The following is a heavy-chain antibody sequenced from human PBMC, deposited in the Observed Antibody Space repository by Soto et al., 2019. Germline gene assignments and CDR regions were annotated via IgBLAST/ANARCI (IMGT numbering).Heavy chain of an antibody. CDR3: TTEAAAPYNWFDP. CDR1: GFTFSNAW. J-gene: IGHJ5*02. D-gene: IGHD6-13*01. V-gene: IGHV3-15*01. Sequence: GGSLRISCAASGFTFSNAWMSWVRQAPGKGLEWVGRIKSKTDGGTTDYAAPVKGRFTISRDDSKNTLYLQMNSLKTEDTAVYYCTTEAAAPYNWFDPWGQGTLVTVSS. CDR2: IKSKTDGGTT.